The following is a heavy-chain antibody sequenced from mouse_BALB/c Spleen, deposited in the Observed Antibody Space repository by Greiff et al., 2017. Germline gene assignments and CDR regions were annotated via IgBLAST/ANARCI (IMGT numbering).Heavy chain of an antibody. V-gene: IGHV2-9*02. J-gene: IGHJ3*01. D-gene: IGHD1-1*01. CDR2: IWAGGST. Sequence: VMLVESGPGLVAPSQSLSITCTVSGFSLTSYGVHWVRQPPGKGLEWLGVIWAGGSTNYNSALMSRLSISKDNSKSQVFLKMNSLQTDDTAMYYCANTYGSGFAYWGQGTLVTVSA. CDR1: GFSLTSYG. CDR3: ANTYGSGFAY.